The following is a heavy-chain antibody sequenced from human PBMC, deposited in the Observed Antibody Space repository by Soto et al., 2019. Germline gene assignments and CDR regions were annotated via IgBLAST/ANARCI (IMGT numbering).Heavy chain of an antibody. Sequence: ASVKVSCKASGYTFTSYGITWVRQAPGQGLEWMAWISAHNGNTDYAQKLQGRVTVTRDTSTSTAYMELRSLRSDDTAMYYCARGRYGDYWGQGALVTVSP. CDR2: ISAHNGNT. D-gene: IGHD1-1*01. CDR1: GYTFTSYG. J-gene: IGHJ4*02. CDR3: ARGRYGDY. V-gene: IGHV1-18*01.